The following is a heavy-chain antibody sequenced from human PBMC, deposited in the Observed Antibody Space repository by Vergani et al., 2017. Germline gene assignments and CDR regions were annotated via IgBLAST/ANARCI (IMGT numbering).Heavy chain of an antibody. CDR3: AKIQGIAVAGTLNAFDI. J-gene: IGHJ3*02. D-gene: IGHD6-19*01. CDR2: IYSGGST. V-gene: IGHV3-53*04. Sequence: EVQLVESGGGLVQPGGSLRLSCAASGFTVSSNYMSWVRQAPGKGLEWVSVIYSGGSTYYADSVKGRFTISRHNSKNTLYLQMNSLRAEDTAVYYCAKIQGIAVAGTLNAFDIWGQGTMVTVSS. CDR1: GFTVSSNY.